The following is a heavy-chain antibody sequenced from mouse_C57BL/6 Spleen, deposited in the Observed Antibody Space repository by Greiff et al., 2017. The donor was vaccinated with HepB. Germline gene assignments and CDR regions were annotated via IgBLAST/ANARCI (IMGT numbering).Heavy chain of an antibody. Sequence: EVHLVESGPELVKPGASVKISCKASGYSFTDYNMNWVKQSNGKSLEWIGVINPNYGTTSYNQKFKGKATLTVDQSSSTAYMQLNSLTSEDSAVYSCARSTYDGYPPWFAYWGQGTLVTVSA. CDR1: GYSFTDYN. CDR2: INPNYGTT. D-gene: IGHD2-3*01. CDR3: ARSTYDGYPPWFAY. V-gene: IGHV1-39*01. J-gene: IGHJ3*01.